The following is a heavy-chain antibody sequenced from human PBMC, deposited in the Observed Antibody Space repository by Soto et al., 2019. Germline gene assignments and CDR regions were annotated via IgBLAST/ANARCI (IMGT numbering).Heavy chain of an antibody. CDR2: ISGSGGST. J-gene: IGHJ4*02. CDR1: GFTFSSYA. D-gene: IGHD2-15*01. CDR3: AKLRLEGYCSGGSCAVDY. V-gene: IGHV3-23*01. Sequence: EVQLLESGGGLVQPGGSLRLSCAASGFTFSSYAMSWVRQAPGKGLEWVSAISGSGGSTYYADSVKGRFTISRDNSKNTLYLQMNSLRAEDTAVYYCAKLRLEGYCSGGSCAVDYWGQGTLVTVSS.